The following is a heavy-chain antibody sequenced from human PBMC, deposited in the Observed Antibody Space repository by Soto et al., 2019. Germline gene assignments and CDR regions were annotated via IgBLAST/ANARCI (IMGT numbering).Heavy chain of an antibody. J-gene: IGHJ4*02. CDR3: ARAKYDFWSVYYFDY. D-gene: IGHD3-3*01. CDR2: IYSGGST. CDR1: RFTFSDYS. V-gene: IGHV3-66*01. Sequence: EVQLVESGGDLVQPGGSLRLSCAASRFTFSDYSMNWVRQAPGKGLEWVSVIYSGGSTYYADSVKGRFTISRDNSKNTLYLQMNSLRAEDTAVYYCARAKYDFWSVYYFDYWGQGTLVTVSS.